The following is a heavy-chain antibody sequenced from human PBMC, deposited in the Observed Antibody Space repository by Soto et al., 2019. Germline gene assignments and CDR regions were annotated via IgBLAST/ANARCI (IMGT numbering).Heavy chain of an antibody. J-gene: IGHJ4*02. Sequence: SETLSLTCTVSGGSISSYYWSWIRQPPGKGLEWIGFIFYSGSTSYNPSLKSRVTISIDTSEYQFSLKLNSVTAADTAVYYCAREGHSFPYFDYWGRGTLVTVSS. CDR3: AREGHSFPYFDY. CDR2: IFYSGST. CDR1: GGSISSYY. D-gene: IGHD2-15*01. V-gene: IGHV4-59*01.